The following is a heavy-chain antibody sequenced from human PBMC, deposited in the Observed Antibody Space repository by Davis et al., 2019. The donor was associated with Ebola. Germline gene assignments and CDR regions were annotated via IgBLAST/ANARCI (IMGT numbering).Heavy chain of an antibody. J-gene: IGHJ4*02. V-gene: IGHV6-1*01. CDR2: TYYTSKWFN. D-gene: IGHD5-12*01. Sequence: HSQTLSLTCAISGDSVSSAGWNWVTQSPSRGLVWLGRTYYTSKWFNEYALSVKSRITVIPDTSKNQFSLQLDSVTPEDTAVYDCAIGWLRSGLDSWGQGTLVTVSS. CDR1: GDSVSSAG. CDR3: AIGWLRSGLDS.